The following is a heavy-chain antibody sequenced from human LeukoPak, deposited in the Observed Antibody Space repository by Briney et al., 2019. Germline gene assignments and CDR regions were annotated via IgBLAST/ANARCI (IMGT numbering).Heavy chain of an antibody. V-gene: IGHV3-53*01. CDR3: ARDVQTDYYGSGSYPLAYGMDV. CDR2: IYSGGST. CDR1: GFTVSSNF. J-gene: IGHJ6*02. D-gene: IGHD3-10*01. Sequence: GGSLRLSCAASGFTVSSNFMSWVRQAPGKGPEWVSVIYSGGSTYYADSVKGRFTISRDNSKNTLYLQMNSLRAEDTAVYYCARDVQTDYYGSGSYPLAYGMDVWGQGTTVTVSS.